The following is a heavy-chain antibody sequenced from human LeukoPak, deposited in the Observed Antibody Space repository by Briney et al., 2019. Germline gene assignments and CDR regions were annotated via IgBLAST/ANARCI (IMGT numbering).Heavy chain of an antibody. J-gene: IGHJ3*02. V-gene: IGHV3-48*03. CDR3: VREYCSGGSCSDAFDI. CDR1: GFRFRTYE. Sequence: PGGSLRLSCAASGFRFRTYEMDWVRKAPGKGLEGISYIDSNSRMIHYADSVRGRFTISRDNAKNSLFLQMNSLRAEDTAVYYCVREYCSGGSCSDAFDIWGQGTMVTVSS. D-gene: IGHD2-15*01. CDR2: IDSNSRMI.